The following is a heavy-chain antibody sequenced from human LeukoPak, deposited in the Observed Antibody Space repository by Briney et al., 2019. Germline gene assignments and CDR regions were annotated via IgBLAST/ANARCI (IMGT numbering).Heavy chain of an antibody. Sequence: SETLSLTCTVSGGSITSSSYYWGWIRQPPGKGLEWIGSVYYSGSTNYNPSLKSRVTISVDKSKNQFSLKPSSVTAADTAVYYCARDGMYYYGLGRRGWFDPWGQGTLVTVSS. J-gene: IGHJ5*02. V-gene: IGHV4-39*07. CDR3: ARDGMYYYGLGRRGWFDP. D-gene: IGHD3-10*01. CDR1: GGSITSSSYY. CDR2: VYYSGST.